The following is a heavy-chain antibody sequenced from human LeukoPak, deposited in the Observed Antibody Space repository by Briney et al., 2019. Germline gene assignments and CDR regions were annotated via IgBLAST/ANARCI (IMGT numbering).Heavy chain of an antibody. J-gene: IGHJ5*02. D-gene: IGHD3-10*02. CDR3: ASTMSYNWFDP. V-gene: IGHV1-69*04. CDR1: GGTFSSYA. CDR2: IIPILGIA. Sequence: SVKVSCKASGGTFSSYAISWVRQAPGQGLEWMGRIIPILGIANYAQKFQGRVTITADKSTSTAYMELSSLRSEDTAVYYCASTMSYNWFDPWGQGTLVTVSS.